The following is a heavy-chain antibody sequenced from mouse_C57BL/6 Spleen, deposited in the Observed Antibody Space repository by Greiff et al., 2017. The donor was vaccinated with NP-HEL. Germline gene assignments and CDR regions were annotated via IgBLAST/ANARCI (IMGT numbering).Heavy chain of an antibody. Sequence: QVQLKQSGPELVKPGASVKISCKASGYAFSSSWMNWVKQRPGKGLEWIGRIYPGDGDTNYNGKFKGKATLTADKSSSTAYMQLSSLTSEDSAVYFCARWGPGYWYFDVWGTGTTVTVSS. CDR3: ARWGPGYWYFDV. J-gene: IGHJ1*03. CDR2: IYPGDGDT. CDR1: GYAFSSSW. V-gene: IGHV1-82*01.